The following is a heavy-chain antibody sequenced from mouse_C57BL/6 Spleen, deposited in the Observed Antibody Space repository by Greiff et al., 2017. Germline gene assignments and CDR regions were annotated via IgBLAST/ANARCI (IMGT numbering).Heavy chain of an antibody. CDR3: AREGGYYGSSGFAY. CDR2: ISYDGSN. V-gene: IGHV3-6*01. CDR1: GYSITSGYY. D-gene: IGHD1-1*01. J-gene: IGHJ3*01. Sequence: EVQVVESGPGLVKPSQSLSLTCSVTGYSITSGYYWNWIRQFPGNKLEWMGYISYDGSNNYNPSLKNRISITRDTSRNQFFLKLNSVTTEDTATYYCAREGGYYGSSGFAYWGQGTLVTVSA.